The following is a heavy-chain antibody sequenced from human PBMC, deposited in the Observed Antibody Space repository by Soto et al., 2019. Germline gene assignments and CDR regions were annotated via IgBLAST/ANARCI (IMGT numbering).Heavy chain of an antibody. D-gene: IGHD6-25*01. J-gene: IGHJ5*02. Sequence: QLQLQESGPGLVKPSETLSLTCTVSGASISSTSYFWGWIRQPPGKGLEWVGSFCLSESTHYTPSLNSRVTISVDTSKNQFSLRLTSLTAADTAVYYCASGNSGAYRAWFDPWGQGTLVTVSS. CDR1: GASISSTSYF. CDR2: FCLSEST. CDR3: ASGNSGAYRAWFDP. V-gene: IGHV4-39*01.